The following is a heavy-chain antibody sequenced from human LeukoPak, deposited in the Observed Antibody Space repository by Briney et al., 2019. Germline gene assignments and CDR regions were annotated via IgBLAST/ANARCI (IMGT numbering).Heavy chain of an antibody. CDR1: GFTFSSYW. Sequence: PGGSLRLSCAASGFTFSSYWMHWVRQAQGKGLVWVSRINSDGSSTSYADSVKGRFTISRDNAKNTLYLQMNSLRAEDTAVYYCAKPEHYDFWSGYPLGYWGQGTLVTVSS. J-gene: IGHJ4*02. D-gene: IGHD3-3*01. V-gene: IGHV3-74*01. CDR2: INSDGSST. CDR3: AKPEHYDFWSGYPLGY.